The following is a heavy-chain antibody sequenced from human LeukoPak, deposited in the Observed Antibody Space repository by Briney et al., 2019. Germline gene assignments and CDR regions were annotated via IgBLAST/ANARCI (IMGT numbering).Heavy chain of an antibody. Sequence: SETLSLTCAVYGGSFSGYYWSWIRQPPGKGLEWIGYIYYSGSTNYNPSLKSRVTISVDTSKNQFSLKLSSVTAADTAVYYCARGSGWFREFDYWGQGTLVTVSS. V-gene: IGHV4-59*01. CDR1: GGSFSGYY. D-gene: IGHD6-19*01. J-gene: IGHJ4*02. CDR3: ARGSGWFREFDY. CDR2: IYYSGST.